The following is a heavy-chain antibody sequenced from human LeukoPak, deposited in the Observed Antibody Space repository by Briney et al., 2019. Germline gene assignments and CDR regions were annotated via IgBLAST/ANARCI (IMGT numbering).Heavy chain of an antibody. CDR2: IRSNGDTT. Sequence: GGSLRLSCTASGFTFSSLAMTWVRQAPGKGLEWVSTIRSNGDTTYNADSVKGRFTISRDNSKNTLYLELNSLRVEDTATFYCAKGQELDDGVFDSWGQGTMVTGSA. J-gene: IGHJ4*02. CDR3: AKGQELDDGVFDS. D-gene: IGHD1-1*01. V-gene: IGHV3-23*01. CDR1: GFTFSSLA.